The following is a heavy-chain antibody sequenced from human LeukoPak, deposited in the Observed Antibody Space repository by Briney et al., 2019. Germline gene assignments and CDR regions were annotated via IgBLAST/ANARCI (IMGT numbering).Heavy chain of an antibody. J-gene: IGHJ4*02. CDR2: ISYHGSNT. CDR3: ARRNYGDY. CDR1: GFTFSSFA. Sequence: GGSLRLSCAASGFTFSSFAMHWVRQAPGRGLEWVAAISYHGSNTYYADSVKGRFTISRDNSKNTLYLQMNSLRAEDTAVYYCARRNYGDYWGQGTLVTVSS. V-gene: IGHV3-30*04.